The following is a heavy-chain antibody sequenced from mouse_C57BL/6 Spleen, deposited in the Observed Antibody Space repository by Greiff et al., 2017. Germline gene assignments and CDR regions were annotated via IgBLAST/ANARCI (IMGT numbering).Heavy chain of an antibody. Sequence: VQLQQPGAELVKPGASVKMSCKASGYTFTSYWITWVKQRPGQGLEWIGDIYPGSGSTNYNEQFKSKATLTVDTSSSTAYMPLSSLTSEDSAVYYCASCDYDYGDYAMDDWGQGTSVTVSS. J-gene: IGHJ4*01. D-gene: IGHD2-4*01. CDR2: IYPGSGST. CDR3: ASCDYDYGDYAMDD. CDR1: GYTFTSYW. V-gene: IGHV1-55*01.